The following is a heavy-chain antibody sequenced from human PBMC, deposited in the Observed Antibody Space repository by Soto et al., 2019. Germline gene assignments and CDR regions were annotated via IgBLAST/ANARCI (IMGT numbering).Heavy chain of an antibody. Sequence: ASVKVSCKASGYTLTSYDINWVRQATGQGLEWMGWMNPNSGNTGYAQKFQGRVTMTRNTSISTAYMELSSLRSEDTAVYYCARVKGVEEQWLVLYYFDYWGQGTLVTVSS. D-gene: IGHD6-19*01. CDR3: ARVKGVEEQWLVLYYFDY. CDR2: MNPNSGNT. V-gene: IGHV1-8*01. J-gene: IGHJ4*02. CDR1: GYTLTSYD.